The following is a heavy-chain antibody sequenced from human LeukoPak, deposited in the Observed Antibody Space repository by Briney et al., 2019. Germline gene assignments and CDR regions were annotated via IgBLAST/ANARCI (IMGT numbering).Heavy chain of an antibody. CDR2: IYTSGST. V-gene: IGHV4-4*07. D-gene: IGHD3-10*01. J-gene: IGHJ6*02. CDR1: GGSISSYY. CDR3: ARVRRTSLLWVFYGMDV. Sequence: PSETLSLTCTVSGGSISSYYWSWIRQPAGKGLEWIGRIYTSGSTNYNPSLKSRVTMSVDTSKNQFSLKLSSVTAADTAVYYCARVRRTSLLWVFYGMDVWGQGTTVTVSS.